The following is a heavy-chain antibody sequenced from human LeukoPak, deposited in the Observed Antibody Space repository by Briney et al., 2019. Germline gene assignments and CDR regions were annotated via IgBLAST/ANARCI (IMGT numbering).Heavy chain of an antibody. CDR1: GYSISSGYY. CDR3: ARVGALYSSGYYYDKPYFDY. Sequence: PSGTLSLTCTVSGYSISSGYYWGWIRQPPGKGLEWIGSIYHSGSTYYNPSLKSRVTISVDTSKNQFSVKLSSVTAADTAVYYCARVGALYSSGYYYDKPYFDYWGQGTLVTVSS. D-gene: IGHD3-22*01. J-gene: IGHJ4*02. V-gene: IGHV4-38-2*02. CDR2: IYHSGST.